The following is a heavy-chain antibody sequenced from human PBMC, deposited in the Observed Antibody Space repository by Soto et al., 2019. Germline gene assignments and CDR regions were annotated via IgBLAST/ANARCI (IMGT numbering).Heavy chain of an antibody. CDR1: GFSLSTSGMC. Sequence: SGPTLVNPTQTLTLTCTFSGFSLSTSGMCVSWIRQPPGKALEWLARIDWDDDKYYSTSLKTRLTISKDTSKNQVVLTMTNMDPVDTATYYCARIVPLLLRFLESPDSTFWHVSGNGTTV. D-gene: IGHD3-3*01. CDR2: IDWDDDK. V-gene: IGHV2-70*11. J-gene: IGHJ6*03. CDR3: ARIVPLLLRFLESPDSTFWHV.